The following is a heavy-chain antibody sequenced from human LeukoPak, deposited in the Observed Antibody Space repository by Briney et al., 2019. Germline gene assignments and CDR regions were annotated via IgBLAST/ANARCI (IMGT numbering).Heavy chain of an antibody. CDR1: GGSFSGYY. Sequence: SETLSFTCAVYGGSFSGYYWSWLRPPPGKGLEWFGEINHSGSTNYNPSLKSRVTISVDTSKNQFSLKLSSVTAADTAVYYCARGHRSSSWYGGDLDYWGQGTLVTVSS. CDR3: ARGHRSSSWYGGDLDY. V-gene: IGHV4-34*01. D-gene: IGHD6-13*01. J-gene: IGHJ4*02. CDR2: INHSGST.